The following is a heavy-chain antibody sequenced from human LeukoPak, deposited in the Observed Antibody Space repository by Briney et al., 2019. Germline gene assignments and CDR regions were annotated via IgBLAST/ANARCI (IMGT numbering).Heavy chain of an antibody. CDR2: ISTDGSIT. J-gene: IGHJ5*02. D-gene: IGHD2/OR15-2a*01. Sequence: GGSLRLSCAASGFTFSNYATSWVRQAPGKGPVWVSRISTDGSITSYADSVKGRFTISRDNAKNTLYLQMNSLRAEDTAVYYCARFYGSPTWGQGTLVTVSS. CDR3: ARFYGSPT. CDR1: GFTFSNYA. V-gene: IGHV3-74*01.